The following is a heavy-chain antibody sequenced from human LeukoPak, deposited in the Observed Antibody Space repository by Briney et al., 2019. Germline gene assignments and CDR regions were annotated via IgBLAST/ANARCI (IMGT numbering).Heavy chain of an antibody. Sequence: SETLSLTCTVTGGSISSGGYYWSWIRQPPGKGLEWIGYIYHSGSTYYNPSLKSRVSMSVDTSKNQFSLKLSSVTAADTAVYFCARDSWPEVVRFDYWGQGTLVTVSS. CDR3: ARDSWPEVVRFDY. CDR2: IYHSGST. CDR1: GGSISSGGYY. V-gene: IGHV4-30-2*05. J-gene: IGHJ4*02. D-gene: IGHD1-14*01.